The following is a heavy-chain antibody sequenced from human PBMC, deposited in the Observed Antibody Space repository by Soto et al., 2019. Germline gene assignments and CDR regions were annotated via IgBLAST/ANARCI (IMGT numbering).Heavy chain of an antibody. Sequence: SEPLSLPCVVSGYSISSGYYWSWIRQPPGKGLEWIGSSYHSGTTYYNPSLRSRVTISLDTSRNQSSLKLPSVPAAETAVYYGARSLLTSSGYAGSWGQGTLVTVSS. CDR1: GYSISSGYY. V-gene: IGHV4-38-2*01. D-gene: IGHD6-19*01. CDR3: ARSLLTSSGYAGS. CDR2: SYHSGTT. J-gene: IGHJ5*02.